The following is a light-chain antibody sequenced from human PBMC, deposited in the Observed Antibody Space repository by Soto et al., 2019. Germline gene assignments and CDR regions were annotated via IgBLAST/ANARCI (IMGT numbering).Light chain of an antibody. J-gene: IGKJ1*01. CDR2: AAS. CDR1: QAINNY. Sequence: DIQMTQSPSSLSASVGDRVAITCRASQAINNYLAWYQQKPGKFPKLLIYAASTLHPGVPSRFSGSGSGTDFTLTISSLQPDDFATYYCQQYHIYSWTFGQGTKVDIK. CDR3: QQYHIYSWT. V-gene: IGKV1-27*01.